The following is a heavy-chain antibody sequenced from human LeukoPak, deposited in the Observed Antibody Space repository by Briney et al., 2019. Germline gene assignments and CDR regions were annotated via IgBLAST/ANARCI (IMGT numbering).Heavy chain of an antibody. J-gene: IGHJ4*02. CDR1: GFNFSDYY. V-gene: IGHV3-11*01. CDR2: ISRSGRTI. CDR3: ATAKRGYDSSGYYGYFFDY. D-gene: IGHD3-22*01. Sequence: GGSLRLSCAASGFNFSDYYMSWIRQAPEKGLEWVSYISRSGRTIYYANSVKGRFTISRDNAKNSLYLQMNSLRAEDTAVYYCATAKRGYDSSGYYGYFFDYWGQGTLVTVSS.